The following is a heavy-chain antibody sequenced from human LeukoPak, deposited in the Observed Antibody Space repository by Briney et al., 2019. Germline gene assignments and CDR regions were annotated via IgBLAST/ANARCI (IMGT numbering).Heavy chain of an antibody. CDR1: GFTFSSYS. D-gene: IGHD3-10*01. CDR3: ARVTSGSSYRPFDY. V-gene: IGHV3-21*01. CDR2: ISSRSNYI. Sequence: GGSLRLSCVASGFTFSSYSMNWVRQAPGKGLEWVSSISSRSNYIYYADSVKGRFTISRDSAKNSLYLQMNSLRAEDTAVYYCARVTSGSSYRPFDYWGQGTLVTVSS. J-gene: IGHJ4*02.